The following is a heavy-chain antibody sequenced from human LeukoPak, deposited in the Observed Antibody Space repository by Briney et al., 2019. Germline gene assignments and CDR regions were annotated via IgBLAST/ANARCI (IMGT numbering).Heavy chain of an antibody. CDR2: ISGSGGST. J-gene: IGHJ5*02. CDR3: AKESGLLPTANWFDP. D-gene: IGHD3-3*01. Sequence: TGGSLRLSCAASGFTFSSYAMSWVREAPGKGLEWVSAISGSGGSTYYADSVKGRFTISRDNSKNTLYLQMNSLRAEDTAVYYCAKESGLLPTANWFDPWGQGTLVTVSS. V-gene: IGHV3-23*01. CDR1: GFTFSSYA.